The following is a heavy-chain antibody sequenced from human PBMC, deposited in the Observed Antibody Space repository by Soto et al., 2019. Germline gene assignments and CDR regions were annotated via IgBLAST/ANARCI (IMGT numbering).Heavy chain of an antibody. J-gene: IGHJ6*02. CDR2: ISYDGSNK. D-gene: IGHD6-19*01. CDR1: GFTFSSYA. CDR3: AREGLVVHGMDV. Sequence: ESGGGVVQPGRSLRLSCAASGFTFSSYAMHWVRQAPGKGLEWVAVISYDGSNKYYADSVKGRFTISRDNSKNTLYLQMNSLRAEDTAVYYCAREGLVVHGMDVWGQGTTVTVSS. V-gene: IGHV3-30-3*01.